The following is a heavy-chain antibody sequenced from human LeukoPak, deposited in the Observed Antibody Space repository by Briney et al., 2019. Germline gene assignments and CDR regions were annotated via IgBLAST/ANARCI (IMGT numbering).Heavy chain of an antibody. J-gene: IGHJ4*02. CDR2: IHYSGST. D-gene: IGHD3-10*01. CDR1: GGTISSYY. V-gene: IGHV4-59*01. CDR3: ARGQWFGDFYCDY. Sequence: SETLPLTCTVSGGTISSYYWSWIRQPPGKGLEWIGYIHYSGSTNYNPSLKSRVTISVDTSKNQFSLKLSSVTAADTAVYYCARGQWFGDFYCDYWGQGTLVTVSS.